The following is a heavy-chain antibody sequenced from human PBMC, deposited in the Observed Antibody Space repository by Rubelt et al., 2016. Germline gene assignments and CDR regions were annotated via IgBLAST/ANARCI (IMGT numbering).Heavy chain of an antibody. CDR2: ISGSGGST. Sequence: GSLRLSCAASGFTFSSYAMSWVRQAPGKGLEWVSAISGSGGSTYYADSVKGRFTISRDNSKNTLYLQMNSLRAEDTAVYYCAKDRGHPDMTTVTSWVCDYWGQGTLVTVSS. CDR3: AKDRGHPDMTTVTSWVCDY. J-gene: IGHJ4*02. CDR1: GFTFSSYA. D-gene: IGHD4-17*01. V-gene: IGHV3-23*01.